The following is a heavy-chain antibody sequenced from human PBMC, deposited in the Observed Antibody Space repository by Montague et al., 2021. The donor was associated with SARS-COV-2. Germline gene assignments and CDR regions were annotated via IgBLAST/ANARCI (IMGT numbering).Heavy chain of an antibody. CDR3: ARVFPRWLQFDPYFDY. D-gene: IGHD5-24*01. Sequence: SETLFLTCTVSGGSISSYYWSWIRQPPGKGLEWIGYIYYSGSTNYNPSLKSRVTISVDTSKNQFSLKLSSVTAADTAVYYCARVFPRWLQFDPYFDYWAREPWSPSPQ. J-gene: IGHJ4*02. CDR2: IYYSGST. CDR1: GGSISSYY. V-gene: IGHV4-59*01.